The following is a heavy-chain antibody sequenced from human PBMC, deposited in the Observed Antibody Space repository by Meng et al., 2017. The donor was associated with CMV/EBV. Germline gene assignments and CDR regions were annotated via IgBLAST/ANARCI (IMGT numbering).Heavy chain of an antibody. CDR3: ARGVRITMIVVVSHDY. J-gene: IGHJ4*02. CDR2: ISSSGSTI. CDR1: GFTFSDYY. Sequence: GGSLRLSCAASGFTFSDYYMSWIRQAPGKGLEWVSYISSSGSTIYYADSVKGRFTISRDHAKNSLYLQMNSLRAEDTAVYYCARGVRITMIVVVSHDYWGQGTLVTVSS. V-gene: IGHV3-11*01. D-gene: IGHD3-22*01.